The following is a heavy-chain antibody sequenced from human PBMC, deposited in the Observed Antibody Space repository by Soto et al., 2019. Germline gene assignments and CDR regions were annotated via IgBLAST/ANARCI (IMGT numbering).Heavy chain of an antibody. D-gene: IGHD6-13*01. CDR3: ARDGAAAGTYYGMDV. CDR1: GGTFSSYA. V-gene: IGHV1-69*06. J-gene: IGHJ6*02. CDR2: IIPIFGTA. Sequence: SVKVSCKASGGTFSSYAISWVRQAPGQGLEWMGGIIPIFGTANYAQKFQGRVTITADKSTSTAYMELSSLRSEDTAVYYCARDGAAAGTYYGMDVWGQGTTVTVSS.